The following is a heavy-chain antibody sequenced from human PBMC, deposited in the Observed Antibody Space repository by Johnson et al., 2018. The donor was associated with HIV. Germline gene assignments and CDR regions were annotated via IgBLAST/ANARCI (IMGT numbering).Heavy chain of an antibody. Sequence: VQLVESGGGLVKPGGSLRLSCAASGFSFSSYAMHWVRQAPGKGLVWVSRIDTDGSSTYYADSVKGRFTISRDGSKNTLFLQMNSLRAEDTAVYYCASRCSSSSCSHGAFDIWGQGTVVTVSS. J-gene: IGHJ3*02. D-gene: IGHD2-2*01. CDR1: GFSFSSYA. CDR3: ASRCSSSSCSHGAFDI. CDR2: IDTDGSST. V-gene: IGHV3-74*02.